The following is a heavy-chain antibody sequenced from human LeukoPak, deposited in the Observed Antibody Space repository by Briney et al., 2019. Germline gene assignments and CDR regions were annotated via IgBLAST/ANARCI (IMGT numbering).Heavy chain of an antibody. V-gene: IGHV4-39*07. CDR1: GGSISSSNSY. CDR3: ARAHSIASYYYGVDV. J-gene: IGHJ6*02. D-gene: IGHD2/OR15-2a*01. CDR2: IYYSGST. Sequence: SGTLSLTCTVSGGSISSSNSYWGWIRQPPGKGLEWIGNIYYSGSTYYSPSLTSRVTVSVDTSENQFSLKLSSVTAADTAVYYCARAHSIASYYYGVDVWGQGTTVTVSS.